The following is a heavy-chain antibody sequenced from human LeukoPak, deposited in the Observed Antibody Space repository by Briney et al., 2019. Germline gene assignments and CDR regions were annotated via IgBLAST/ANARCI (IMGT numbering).Heavy chain of an antibody. Sequence: SETLSLTCTVSGGSISSSSYYWSWIRQPPGKGLEWIGEINHSGSTNYNPSLKSRVTISVDTSKNQFSLKLSSVTAADTAVYYCARLSPTTVTADYWGQGTLVTVSS. CDR2: INHSGST. V-gene: IGHV4-39*07. J-gene: IGHJ4*02. D-gene: IGHD4-17*01. CDR1: GGSISSSSYY. CDR3: ARLSPTTVTADY.